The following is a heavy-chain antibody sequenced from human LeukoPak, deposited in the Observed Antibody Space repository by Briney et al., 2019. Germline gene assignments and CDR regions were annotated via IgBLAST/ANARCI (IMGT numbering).Heavy chain of an antibody. Sequence: SLRLSCVASGFTFDDYAMHWVRQAPGKGGEGVSGTSWNSGNIDYADSVKGRFTISRDNAKNSLYLQMSSLRAEDSALYYCAKEKAAYDSTWYDYWGQGTLVTVSS. V-gene: IGHV3-9*01. J-gene: IGHJ4*02. D-gene: IGHD3-22*01. CDR1: GFTFDDYA. CDR2: TSWNSGNI. CDR3: AKEKAAYDSTWYDY.